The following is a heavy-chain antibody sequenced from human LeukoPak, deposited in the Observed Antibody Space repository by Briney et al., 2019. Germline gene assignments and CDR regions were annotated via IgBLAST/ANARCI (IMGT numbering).Heavy chain of an antibody. V-gene: IGHV1-69*05. CDR2: IIPIFGTA. CDR1: GGTFIIYA. D-gene: IGHD6-6*01. J-gene: IGHJ3*02. Sequence: GAAVKVSSKASGGTFIIYAISWGRHAPGEGGGWRGGIIPIFGTANYAQKFQGRVTITTDESTSTAYMELCSLRSEDTAVYYCARGFRAARLRGEAFDIWGQGTMVTVSS. CDR3: ARGFRAARLRGEAFDI.